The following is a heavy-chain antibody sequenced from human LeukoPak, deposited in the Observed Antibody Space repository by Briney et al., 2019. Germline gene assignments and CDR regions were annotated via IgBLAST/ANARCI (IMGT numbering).Heavy chain of an antibody. CDR3: TRDGGDSLYTAFDI. CDR2: IRRRTNSYTT. Sequence: PGESLRLSCEASGFTFSDDILDWVRQAPGKGLEWVGRIRRRTNSYTTEYAASVNGRFIVSRDDSKNSLYLHMSSLKTEDTAVYYCTRDGGDSLYTAFDIWGQGTMVAVSS. J-gene: IGHJ3*02. D-gene: IGHD3-16*01. V-gene: IGHV3-72*01. CDR1: GFTFSDDI.